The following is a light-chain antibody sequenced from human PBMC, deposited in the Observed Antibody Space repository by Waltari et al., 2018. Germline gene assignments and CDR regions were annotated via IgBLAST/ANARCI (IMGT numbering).Light chain of an antibody. J-gene: IGKJ3*01. CDR3: RQLNSYLGTLN. Sequence: DIQLTQSPSFLSASVGDRVTITCRASQGISSYLAWYQQKPGKAPKLVIYAACTLKSWVQSRFSGSGSGTEFALTISSLQPEDFATYYCRQLNSYLGTLNFGAGTKVDIK. V-gene: IGKV1-9*01. CDR2: AAC. CDR1: QGISSY.